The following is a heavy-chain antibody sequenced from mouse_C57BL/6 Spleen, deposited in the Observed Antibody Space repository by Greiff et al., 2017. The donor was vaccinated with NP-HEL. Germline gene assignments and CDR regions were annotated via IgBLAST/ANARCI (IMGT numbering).Heavy chain of an antibody. D-gene: IGHD2-3*01. V-gene: IGHV1-61*01. Sequence: QVQLQQPGAELVRPGSSVKLSCKASGYTFTSYWMDWVKQRPGQGLEWIGNIYPSDSETHYNQKFKDKATLTVDKSFSTAYMQLSSLTSEDSAVYYCARRGWLLQDYYAMDYWGQGTSVTVSS. CDR2: IYPSDSET. J-gene: IGHJ4*01. CDR1: GYTFTSYW. CDR3: ARRGWLLQDYYAMDY.